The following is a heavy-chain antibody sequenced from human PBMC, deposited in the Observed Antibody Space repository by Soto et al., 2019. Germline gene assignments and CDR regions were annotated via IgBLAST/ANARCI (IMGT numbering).Heavy chain of an antibody. V-gene: IGHV1-69*01. CDR2: IIPIFGSA. CDR3: VRVSNTGRVNSLYYAMDF. Sequence: QVQLLQSGAEVKEPGSSVKVSCTASRGIFSSYTINWLRQAPGQGLEWLGWIIPIFGSASYAQKLQGRVTITADESTSTAYMELSGLRSEDTALYYCVRVSNTGRVNSLYYAMDFWGQGSTVTISS. D-gene: IGHD5-18*01. J-gene: IGHJ6*02. CDR1: RGIFSSYT.